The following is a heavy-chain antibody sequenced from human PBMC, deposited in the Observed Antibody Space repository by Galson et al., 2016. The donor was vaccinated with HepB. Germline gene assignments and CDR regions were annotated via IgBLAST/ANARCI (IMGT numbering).Heavy chain of an antibody. CDR3: TRGADGDLAYNWFDP. J-gene: IGHJ5*02. V-gene: IGHV1-69*08. CDR2: IFPVLATA. CDR1: GGTFGRYS. Sequence: SVKVSCKASGGTFGRYSISWVRRAPGRGLEWMGGIFPVLATADYAQTFQGGVTITADRSTSTVYLAMNNLRSDDTAVYFCTRGADGDLAYNWFDPWGQGTPVTVSS.